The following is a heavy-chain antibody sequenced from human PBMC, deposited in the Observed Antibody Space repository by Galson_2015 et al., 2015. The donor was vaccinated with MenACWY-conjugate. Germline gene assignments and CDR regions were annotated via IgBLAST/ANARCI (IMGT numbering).Heavy chain of an antibody. D-gene: IGHD5-18*01. CDR1: GFTFRSHG. V-gene: IGHV3-30*18. CDR3: AKDNGGYRYGFLYAMDV. J-gene: IGHJ6*02. CDR2: ISYNAEDM. Sequence: SLRLSCAASGFTFRSHGIHWVRQAPGKGLEWVAGISYNAEDMYYADSVKGRFTLSRDNSMNTVYLQMNSLRSEDTAMYYCAKDNGGYRYGFLYAMDVWGQGTTVTVSS.